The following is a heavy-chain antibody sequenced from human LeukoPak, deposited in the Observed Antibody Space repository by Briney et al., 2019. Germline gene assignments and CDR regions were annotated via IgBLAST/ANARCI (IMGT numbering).Heavy chain of an antibody. D-gene: IGHD1-7*01. V-gene: IGHV1-18*01. Sequence: SVKVSCEASGYSFTTYDITWVRQAPGQGLEWMGWISANNGNTSYVQKFQGRLTMTTDMSTRTAYMELRSLRSDDTAVYYCALRITGTNRWYYYYYMGVWGKGTTVTVSS. CDR2: ISANNGNT. CDR1: GYSFTTYD. J-gene: IGHJ6*03. CDR3: ALRITGTNRWYYYYYMGV.